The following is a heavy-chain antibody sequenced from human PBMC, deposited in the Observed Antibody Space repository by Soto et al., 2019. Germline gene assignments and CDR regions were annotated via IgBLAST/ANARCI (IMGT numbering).Heavy chain of an antibody. CDR2: IYYSGST. CDR3: ARVVNRPVRFDL. Sequence: QVQLQESGPGLVKPSQTLSLTCTVYCGSISSGDYYWRWIRQPPGKGLEWIGYIYYSGSTYYNPSLKSRVTISLDTSKNQFSLKLSSVTAADTAVYYCARVVNRPVRFDLWGRGTLVTVSS. V-gene: IGHV4-30-4*01. J-gene: IGHJ2*01. CDR1: CGSISSGDYY. D-gene: IGHD2-15*01.